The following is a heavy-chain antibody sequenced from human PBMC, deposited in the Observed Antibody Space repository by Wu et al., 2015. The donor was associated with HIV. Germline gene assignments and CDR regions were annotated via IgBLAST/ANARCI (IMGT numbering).Heavy chain of an antibody. J-gene: IGHJ4*02. Sequence: QVQLLQSGAEVKKPGASVMVSCKASGYTFTDYYMYWVRQAPGQGLEWMGWINPNRGGTKYAQKFQGRVTMTRDTAVSTAYMELNSLRSDDTAVYYCARLQSLSGFYSNADYWGQGTQVTVSS. V-gene: IGHV1-2*02. D-gene: IGHD3-22*01. CDR2: INPNRGGT. CDR3: ARLQSLSGFYSNADY. CDR1: GYTFTDYY.